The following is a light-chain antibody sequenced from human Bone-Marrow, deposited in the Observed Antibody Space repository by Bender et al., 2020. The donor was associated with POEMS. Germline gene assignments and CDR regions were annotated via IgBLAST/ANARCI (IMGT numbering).Light chain of an antibody. CDR1: SSNIGAGYD. V-gene: IGLV1-40*01. CDR2: GNT. Sequence: QSVLTQPPSVSGAPGQRVTISCTGSSSNIGAGYDVHWYQQLPGTAPKLLIYGNTNRPSGVPKRFSGSKSGASASLAITGLQDEDEADYYCQSYDSSNWVFGGGTRLTVL. J-gene: IGLJ3*02. CDR3: QSYDSSNWV.